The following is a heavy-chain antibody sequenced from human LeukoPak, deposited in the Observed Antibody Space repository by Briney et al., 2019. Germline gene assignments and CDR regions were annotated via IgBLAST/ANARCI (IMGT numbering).Heavy chain of an antibody. CDR1: SGSVRDYF. CDR3: ARHSYDHLVFDP. CDR2: IYYRGST. V-gene: IGHV4-59*08. D-gene: IGHD3-16*01. J-gene: IGHJ5*02. Sequence: ETLSPTFTAPSGSVRDYFWSWTRQPPAKGLAWIGYIYYRGSTKLNPSLKSRPTISVDTSKNQLSLKLSSVTAADTAVYYCARHSYDHLVFDPWGQGTLVTVSS.